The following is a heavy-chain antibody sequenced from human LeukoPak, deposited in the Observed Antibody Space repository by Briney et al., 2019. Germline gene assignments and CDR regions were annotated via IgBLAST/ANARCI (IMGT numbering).Heavy chain of an antibody. CDR3: ARLRTTHDAFDI. V-gene: IGHV4-39*01. J-gene: IGHJ3*02. Sequence: SETLSLTCTVSGGSISSSSYCWDWIRQPPGERLEWIGSIYYSGGTYYNPSPKSRVTISVDASKNQFSLKLSSVTAADTAVYYCARLRTTHDAFDIWGQGTMVTVSS. CDR2: IYYSGGT. D-gene: IGHD1-7*01. CDR1: GGSISSSSYC.